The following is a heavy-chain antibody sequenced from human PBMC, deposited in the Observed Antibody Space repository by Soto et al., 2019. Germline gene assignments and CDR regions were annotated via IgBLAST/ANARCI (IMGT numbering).Heavy chain of an antibody. D-gene: IGHD3-3*01. CDR2: IYYSGST. Sequence: SETLSLTCTVSGGSISSYYWSWIRQPPGKGLEWIGYIYYSGSTNYNPSLKSRVTISVDTSKNQFSLKLSSVTAADTAVYYCASGRYDFWSGYYGYYFDYWGQGTLVTVSS. V-gene: IGHV4-59*01. CDR1: GGSISSYY. J-gene: IGHJ4*02. CDR3: ASGRYDFWSGYYGYYFDY.